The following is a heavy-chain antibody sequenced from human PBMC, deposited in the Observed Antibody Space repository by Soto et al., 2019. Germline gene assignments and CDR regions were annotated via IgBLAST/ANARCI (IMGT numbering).Heavy chain of an antibody. CDR2: INHSGST. V-gene: IGHV4-34*01. J-gene: IGHJ6*02. CDR3: ARRLYCSGGSCSTDKYGMDV. CDR1: GGSFSGYY. D-gene: IGHD2-15*01. Sequence: PSETLSLTCAVYGGSFSGYYWSWIRQPPGKGLEWIGEINHSGSTNYNPSLKSRVTISVDTSKNQFSLKLSSVTAADTAVYYCARRLYCSGGSCSTDKYGMDVWGQGTSVTVSS.